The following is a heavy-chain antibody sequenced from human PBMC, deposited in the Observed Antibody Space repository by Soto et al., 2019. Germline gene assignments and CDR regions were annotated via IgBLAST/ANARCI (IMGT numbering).Heavy chain of an antibody. CDR1: GFTINRND. CDR3: ASCERFPRVGVDYYALDV. V-gene: IGHV3-30*03. CDR2: MSFDGNHQ. D-gene: IGHD3-3*01. J-gene: IGHJ6*02. Sequence: QVHLVKSGGGVVQPGGSLRLSCAASGFTINRNDMYWVRQAPGKGLEWVAVMSFDGNHQHYADSVKGRFTISRGNSKNTLSLEMNSLRRDDTAVYYCASCERFPRVGVDYYALDVWGQGTTVIVSS.